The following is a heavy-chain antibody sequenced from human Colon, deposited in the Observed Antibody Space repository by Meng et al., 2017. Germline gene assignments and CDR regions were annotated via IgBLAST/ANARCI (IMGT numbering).Heavy chain of an antibody. CDR2: ITKSGSAM. CDR3: ARGRTWLQ. Sequence: RGSLRLSCVASGFTFSNFYTSWVRQAPGKGLEWVSYITKSGSAMYHADSVKGRFTISRDNAKNSPYLEMNSLRAEDTAVYYCARGRTWLQWGQGSLVTVSS. V-gene: IGHV3-11*01. D-gene: IGHD5-12*01. J-gene: IGHJ4*02. CDR1: GFTFSNFY.